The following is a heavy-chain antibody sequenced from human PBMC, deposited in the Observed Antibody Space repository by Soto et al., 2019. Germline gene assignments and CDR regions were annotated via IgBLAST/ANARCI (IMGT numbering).Heavy chain of an antibody. V-gene: IGHV1-3*01. CDR2: INAGNGNT. CDR1: GYTFTSYA. CDR3: ARDGYCSSTSCYGHNYYYYYFMDV. Sequence: ASVKVSCKASGYTFTSYAMHWVRQAPGQRLEWMGWINAGNGNTKYSQKFQGRVTITRDASASTAYMELSSLRSEDTAVYYCARDGYCSSTSCYGHNYYYYYFMDVWGKGTTVT. D-gene: IGHD2-2*03. J-gene: IGHJ6*03.